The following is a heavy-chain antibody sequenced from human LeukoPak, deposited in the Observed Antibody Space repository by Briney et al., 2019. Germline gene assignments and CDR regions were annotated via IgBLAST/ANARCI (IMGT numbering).Heavy chain of an antibody. D-gene: IGHD2-15*01. CDR3: ARDRFPASPNNYHYYGMDV. CDR1: GFTFSDYY. CDR2: ISSSGSTI. J-gene: IGHJ6*02. Sequence: KPGGSLRLSCAASGFTFSDYYMSWIRQAPGKGLEWVSYISSSGSTIYYADSVKGRFTISRDNAKNSLYLQMNSLRAEDTAVYYCARDRFPASPNNYHYYGMDVWGQGTTVTVSS. V-gene: IGHV3-11*01.